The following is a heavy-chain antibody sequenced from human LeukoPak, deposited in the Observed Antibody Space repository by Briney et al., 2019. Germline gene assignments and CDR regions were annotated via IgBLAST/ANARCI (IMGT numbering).Heavy chain of an antibody. V-gene: IGHV3-23*05. Sequence: GGSLRLSCVASGFTFSDYAMNWVRQAPGKGLEWVSTFKTKYNQVYYAESVRGRFTISTDNSKNTVYLQMNSLRAEDTALYYCAKDLRPDGINDFDHWGQGTLVTVSS. CDR3: AKDLRPDGINDFDH. CDR2: FKTKYNQV. D-gene: IGHD1-1*01. CDR1: GFTFSDYA. J-gene: IGHJ4*02.